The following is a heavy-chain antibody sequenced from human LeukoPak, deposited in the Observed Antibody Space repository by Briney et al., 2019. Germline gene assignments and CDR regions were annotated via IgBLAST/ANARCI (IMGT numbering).Heavy chain of an antibody. CDR1: GFTFGDYA. D-gene: IGHD7-27*01. CDR3: TRDRGSSTLGDY. V-gene: IGHV3-49*04. J-gene: IGHJ4*02. Sequence: GGSLRLSCTVSGFTFGDYAINWVRQAPGKGLEWVGFIRSKAFGETAEYAASVKGRFTISRDDSKSIAYLQMNSLKTEDTAVFYCTRDRGSSTLGDYWGQGTLVTVSS. CDR2: IRSKAFGETA.